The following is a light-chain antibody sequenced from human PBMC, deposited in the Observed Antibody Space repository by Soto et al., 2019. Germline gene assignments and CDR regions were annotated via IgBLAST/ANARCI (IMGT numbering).Light chain of an antibody. CDR3: QQRSTWPLT. V-gene: IGKV3-11*01. CDR2: GAS. Sequence: EIVLTQSPATLSLSPGESATLSCRASQSVSSDLTWNQQKPGQAPRLLIHGASNRATGIPARFSGSGSGTDFTLTISRLEPEDFAVYYCQQRSTWPLTFGGGTKVEIK. CDR1: QSVSSD. J-gene: IGKJ4*01.